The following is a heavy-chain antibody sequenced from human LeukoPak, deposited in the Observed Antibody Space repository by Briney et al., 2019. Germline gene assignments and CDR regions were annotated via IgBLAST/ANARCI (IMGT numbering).Heavy chain of an antibody. Sequence: GGSLRLSCAASGFTVSSNYMSWVRQAPGKGLEWVSVIYSGGSTYYADSVKGRFTISRDNTRNTVYLQMNSLRAEDTALYYCAVMADYGGNPRSGNFDYWGQGTLVTVSS. CDR1: GFTVSSNY. J-gene: IGHJ4*02. D-gene: IGHD4-23*01. CDR2: IYSGGST. CDR3: AVMADYGGNPRSGNFDY. V-gene: IGHV3-53*05.